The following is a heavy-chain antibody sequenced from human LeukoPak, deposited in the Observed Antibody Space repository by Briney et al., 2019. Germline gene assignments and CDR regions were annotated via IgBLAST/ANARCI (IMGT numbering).Heavy chain of an antibody. CDR3: ARDNDYDLRAYYFDY. CDR2: ISYDGSNK. Sequence: PGGSLRLSCAASGFTFSSYAMHWVRQAPGKGLEWVAVISYDGSNKYYADSVKGRFTISRDNPKNTLYLQMNSLRAEDTAVYYCARDNDYDLRAYYFDYWGQGTLVTVSS. D-gene: IGHD3-3*01. V-gene: IGHV3-30*04. J-gene: IGHJ4*02. CDR1: GFTFSSYA.